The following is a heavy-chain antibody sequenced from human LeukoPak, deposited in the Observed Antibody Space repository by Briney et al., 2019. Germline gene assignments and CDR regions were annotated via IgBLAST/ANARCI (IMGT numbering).Heavy chain of an antibody. J-gene: IGHJ4*02. CDR1: GFTVSSNY. Sequence: PGGSLRLSCAASGFTVSSNYMNWVRQAPGKGLEWVSLIYSGGSTFYADSVKGRFTISRDNSKNTLYLQMNSLRADDTAVYYCTSPPHITAAAGGYWGQGTLVTVSS. V-gene: IGHV3-66*01. CDR3: TSPPHITAAAGGY. D-gene: IGHD6-13*01. CDR2: IYSGGST.